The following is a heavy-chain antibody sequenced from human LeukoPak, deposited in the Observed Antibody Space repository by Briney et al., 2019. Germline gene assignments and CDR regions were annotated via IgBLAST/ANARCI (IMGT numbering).Heavy chain of an antibody. Sequence: GSLRLSCAASGFTFSIYAMSWVRQAPGKGLEWVSVISGSDNSTYYADSVKGRFTISRDNSKNTLYLQMNSLRAEDTAVYYCANPFSTSSYYVFDYWGQGTLVTVSS. CDR2: ISGSDNST. J-gene: IGHJ4*02. CDR3: ANPFSTSSYYVFDY. V-gene: IGHV3-23*01. CDR1: GFTFSIYA. D-gene: IGHD2-2*01.